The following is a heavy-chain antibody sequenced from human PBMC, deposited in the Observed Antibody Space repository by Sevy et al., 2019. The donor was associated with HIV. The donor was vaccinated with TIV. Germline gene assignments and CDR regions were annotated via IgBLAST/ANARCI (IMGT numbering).Heavy chain of an antibody. CDR2: INHSGST. CDR1: GGSFSGYY. J-gene: IGHJ4*02. D-gene: IGHD2-2*01. V-gene: IGHV4-34*01. CDR3: ARVRRTCSSTSCYRGLYFDY. Sequence: SETLSLTCAVYGGSFSGYYWSWIRQPPGKGLEWIGEINHSGSTNYNPSLKSRVTISVDTSKNQFSLKLSFVTAADTAGYYCARVRRTCSSTSCYRGLYFDYWGQGTLVTVSS.